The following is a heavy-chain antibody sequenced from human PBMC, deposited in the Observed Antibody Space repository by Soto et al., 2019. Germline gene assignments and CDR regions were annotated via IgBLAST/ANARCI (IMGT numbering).Heavy chain of an antibody. CDR3: ARALTGDVPDY. Sequence: QAGGSLRLSCAASGFTSSSYWMSWVRQAPGKGLEWVANIKQDGSEKYYVDSVKGRFTISRDNAKNSLYLQMNSLRAEDTAVYYCARALTGDVPDYWGQGTLVTVSS. V-gene: IGHV3-7*03. D-gene: IGHD7-27*01. CDR2: IKQDGSEK. J-gene: IGHJ4*02. CDR1: GFTSSSYW.